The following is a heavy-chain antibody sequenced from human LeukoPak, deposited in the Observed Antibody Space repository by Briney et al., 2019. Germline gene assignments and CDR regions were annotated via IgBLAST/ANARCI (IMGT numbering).Heavy chain of an antibody. CDR1: GFTFSSYW. D-gene: IGHD6-19*01. V-gene: IGHV3-7*01. Sequence: GGSLRLSCAASGFTFSSYWMSWVRQAPGKGLEWVANIKQDGSEKYYVDSVKGRFTICRDNAKNSLYLQMNSLRAEDTAVYYCARDLADSSGWYVTSCYFDYWGQGTLVTVSS. J-gene: IGHJ4*02. CDR2: IKQDGSEK. CDR3: ARDLADSSGWYVTSCYFDY.